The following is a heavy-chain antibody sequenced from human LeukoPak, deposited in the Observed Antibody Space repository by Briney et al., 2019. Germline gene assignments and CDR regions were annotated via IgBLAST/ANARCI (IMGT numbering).Heavy chain of an antibody. D-gene: IGHD6-13*01. CDR1: GGTFSSYG. Sequence: SCKASGGTFSSYGMHWVRRAPGKELEWVAFILYDGSNKYYADSVKGRFTISRDNSKNTLYLQMNSLRAEDTAVYYCARASSSPEGYYYYYYMDVWGKGTTVTVSS. V-gene: IGHV3-30*02. J-gene: IGHJ6*03. CDR2: ILYDGSNK. CDR3: ARASSSPEGYYYYYYMDV.